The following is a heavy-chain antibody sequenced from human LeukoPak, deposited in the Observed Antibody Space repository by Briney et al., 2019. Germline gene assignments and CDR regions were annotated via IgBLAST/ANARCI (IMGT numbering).Heavy chain of an antibody. Sequence: SETLSLTCAVYGGSFSGYYWSWIRQPPGKGLEWIGEINHSGSTNYNPSLKSRVTISVDTSKNQFSLKLSSVTAADTAVYYCARGSQYYYDSIPRRDSDYWGQGTLVTVSS. CDR1: GGSFSGYY. V-gene: IGHV4-34*01. CDR2: INHSGST. D-gene: IGHD3-22*01. CDR3: ARGSQYYYDSIPRRDSDY. J-gene: IGHJ4*02.